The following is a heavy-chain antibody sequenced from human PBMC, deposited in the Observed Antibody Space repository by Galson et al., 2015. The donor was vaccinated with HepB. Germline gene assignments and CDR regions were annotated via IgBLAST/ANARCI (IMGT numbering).Heavy chain of an antibody. CDR3: ARDSKVVPAAVFYYYYGMDV. D-gene: IGHD2-2*01. CDR2: INAGNGNT. CDR1: GYTFTSYA. V-gene: IGHV1-3*01. Sequence: SVKVSCKASGYTFTSYAMHWVRQAPGQRLEWMGWINAGNGNTKYSQKFQGRVTITRDTSASTAYMELSSLRSEDTAVYYCARDSKVVPAAVFYYYYGMDVWGQGTTVTVSS. J-gene: IGHJ6*02.